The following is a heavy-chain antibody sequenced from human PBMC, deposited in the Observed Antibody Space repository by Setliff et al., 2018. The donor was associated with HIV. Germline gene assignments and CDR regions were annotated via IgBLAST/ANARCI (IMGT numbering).Heavy chain of an antibody. CDR3: ARDGASLAARTYNYYYMDV. D-gene: IGHD6-6*01. V-gene: IGHV3-21*05. J-gene: IGHJ6*03. Sequence: PGGSLRLSCTASGFTFSGFAMNWVRQAPGKGLEWVSYISRSSNYINYADSVKGRFTISRDNAKNSLYLQMSSLRAEDTAVYYCARDGASLAARTYNYYYMDVWGKGTTVTVSS. CDR1: GFTFSGFA. CDR2: ISRSSNYI.